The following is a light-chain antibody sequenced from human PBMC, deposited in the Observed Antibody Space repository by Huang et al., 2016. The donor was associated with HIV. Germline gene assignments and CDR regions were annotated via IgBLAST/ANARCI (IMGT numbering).Light chain of an antibody. CDR1: QTISNN. CDR3: QHYNNWPPLT. CDR2: GAS. J-gene: IGKJ4*01. Sequence: EIVMTQSPATLSVFPGEKATLSCRASQTISNNLAWYQQKPGQAPRLLICGASTRATDIPARFSGSGSVTDFTLTISSLQSEDFAVYYCQHYNNWPPLTFGGGTKVEIK. V-gene: IGKV3-15*01.